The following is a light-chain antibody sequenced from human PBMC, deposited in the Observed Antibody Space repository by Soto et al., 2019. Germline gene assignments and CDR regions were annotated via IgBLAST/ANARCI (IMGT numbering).Light chain of an antibody. CDR2: YDD. Sequence: QPVLTQPPSVSEAPRQRVTISCSGSSSNIGNNAVSWYQQLPGKAPKLLIYYDDLRPSGVSNRFSGSKSGTSASLAISGLQSEDEADYYCAAWDDSLSGYVFGTGTKVTVL. J-gene: IGLJ1*01. CDR3: AAWDDSLSGYV. CDR1: SSNIGNNA. V-gene: IGLV1-36*01.